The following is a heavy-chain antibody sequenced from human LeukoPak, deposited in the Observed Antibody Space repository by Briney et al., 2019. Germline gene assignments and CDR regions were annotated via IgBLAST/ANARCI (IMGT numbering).Heavy chain of an antibody. CDR1: GYTFTSYG. CDR2: ISAYNGNT. V-gene: IGHV1-18*01. Sequence: GASVKVSCKASGYTFTSYGISWVRQAPGQGLEWMGWISAYNGNTNYAQKLQGRGTMTTDTSTSTAYMELRSLRSDDTAVYYCARDIVVVPAAIYSPFFDYWGQGTLVTVSS. D-gene: IGHD2-2*02. J-gene: IGHJ4*02. CDR3: ARDIVVVPAAIYSPFFDY.